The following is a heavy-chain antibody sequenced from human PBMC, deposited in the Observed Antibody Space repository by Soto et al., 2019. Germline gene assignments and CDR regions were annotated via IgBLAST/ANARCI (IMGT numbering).Heavy chain of an antibody. J-gene: IGHJ6*03. V-gene: IGHV3-7*01. CDR3: ARSVATIRNYYYYYYMDV. CDR2: IKQDGSEK. Sequence: GGSLRLSCAASGFTFSSYWMSWVRQAPGKGLEWVANIKQDGSEKYYVDSVKGRFTISRDNAKNSLYLQMNSLRAEDTAVYYCARSVATIRNYYYYYYMDVWGKGTTVTVSS. D-gene: IGHD5-12*01. CDR1: GFTFSSYW.